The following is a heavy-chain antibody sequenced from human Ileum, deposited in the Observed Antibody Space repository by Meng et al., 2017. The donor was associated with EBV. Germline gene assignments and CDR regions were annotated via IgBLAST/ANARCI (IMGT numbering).Heavy chain of an antibody. V-gene: IGHV4-34*01. D-gene: IGHD4-17*01. CDR2: IHPIRIT. CDR1: CGSFSNNY. CDR3: TRGLDYAKQGY. J-gene: IGHJ4*02. Sequence: GQLVQGGAGRLKPSGALSSTCGAFCGSFSNNYGSWIRQSPGKGLEWIVEIHPIRITNNNPSLNGRVTISVDTSKTQFSLKLTSVTAADTAMYYCTRGLDYAKQGYWGQGTLVTVSS.